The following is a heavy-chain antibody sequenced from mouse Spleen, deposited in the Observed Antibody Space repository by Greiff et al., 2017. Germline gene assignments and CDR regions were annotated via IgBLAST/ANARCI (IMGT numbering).Heavy chain of an antibody. CDR1: GFSLTSYG. V-gene: IGHV2-2*01. CDR2: IWSGGST. CDR3: ARNSPLLEGYAMDY. J-gene: IGHJ4*01. D-gene: IGHD2-14*01. Sequence: VQLQQSGPGLVQPSQSLSITCTVSGFSLTSYGVHWVRQSPGKGLEWLGVIWSGGSTDYNAAFISRLSISKDNSKSQVFFKMNSLQADDTAIYYCARNSPLLEGYAMDYWGQGTSVTVSS.